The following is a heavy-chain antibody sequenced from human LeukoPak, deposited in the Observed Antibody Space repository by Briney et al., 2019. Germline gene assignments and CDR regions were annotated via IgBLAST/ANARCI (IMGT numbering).Heavy chain of an antibody. J-gene: IGHJ4*02. V-gene: IGHV3-33*01. Sequence: GGSLRLSCAASGFSFSSYGMHWVRQAPGKGLEWMAVIWYDGSNKYYADSVKGRFTISRDNSKNTLFLQMNSLRAEDTAVYYCARDRYDILTGYYMYFDYWGQGSLVTVSS. CDR1: GFSFSSYG. D-gene: IGHD3-9*01. CDR3: ARDRYDILTGYYMYFDY. CDR2: IWYDGSNK.